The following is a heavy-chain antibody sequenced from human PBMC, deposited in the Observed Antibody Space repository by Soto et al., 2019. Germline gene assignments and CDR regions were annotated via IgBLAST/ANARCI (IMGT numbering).Heavy chain of an antibody. D-gene: IGHD3-10*01. Sequence: PGGSLRLSCAASGFTFSDYYMSWIRQAPGKGLEWVSYISSSGSTIYYADSVKGRFTISRDNAKNSLYLQMNGLRAEDTAVYYCARVSYYYGSGSYYLYYYMDVWGKGTTVTVSS. V-gene: IGHV3-11*01. CDR2: ISSSGSTI. CDR3: ARVSYYYGSGSYYLYYYMDV. CDR1: GFTFSDYY. J-gene: IGHJ6*03.